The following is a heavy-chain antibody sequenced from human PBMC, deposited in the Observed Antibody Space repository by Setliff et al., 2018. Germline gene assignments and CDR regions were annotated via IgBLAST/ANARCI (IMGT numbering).Heavy chain of an antibody. J-gene: IGHJ4*01. CDR3: ASGLEFDY. Sequence: SETLSLTCTVSGGSISSDYWSWIRQPPGRGLEWIGEINDRGSTHYKPSLKSRATISVDTSKSQFSLNLSNVTAADTAVYYCASGLEFDYWGPGSLVTVSS. CDR2: INDRGST. CDR1: GGSISSDY. D-gene: IGHD1-1*01. V-gene: IGHV4-34*01.